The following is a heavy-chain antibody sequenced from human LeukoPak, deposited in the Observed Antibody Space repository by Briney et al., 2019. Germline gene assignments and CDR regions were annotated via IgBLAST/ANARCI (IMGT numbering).Heavy chain of an antibody. J-gene: IGHJ6*02. CDR3: ARAFGDYGDQNGMDV. D-gene: IGHD4-17*01. CDR2: IYYSGST. Sequence: PSQTLSLTCTVSGGSISSGDYYWSWIRQPPGKGLEWIGYIYYSGSTYYNPSLKSRVTISVDTSKNQFSLKLSSVTAADTAVYYCARAFGDYGDQNGMDVWGQGTTVTVSS. V-gene: IGHV4-30-4*01. CDR1: GGSISSGDYY.